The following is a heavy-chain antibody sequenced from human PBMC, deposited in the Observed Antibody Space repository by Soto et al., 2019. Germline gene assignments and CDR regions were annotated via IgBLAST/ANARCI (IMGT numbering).Heavy chain of an antibody. V-gene: IGHV4-31*03. D-gene: IGHD3-22*01. CDR2: IYYSGST. Sequence: SETLSLTCTVSGGSISSGGYYWSWIRQHPGKGLEWIGYIYYSGSTYYNPSLKSRVTISVDTSKNQFSLKLSSVTAADTAVYYCASSVYYYDSSGYFPDASDIWGQGTMVTVSS. J-gene: IGHJ3*02. CDR1: GGSISSGGYY. CDR3: ASSVYYYDSSGYFPDASDI.